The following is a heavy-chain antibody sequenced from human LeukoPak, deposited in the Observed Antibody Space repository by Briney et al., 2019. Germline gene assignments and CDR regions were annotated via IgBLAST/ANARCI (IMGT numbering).Heavy chain of an antibody. CDR1: GGSISSSSYY. CDR2: IYYSGST. Sequence: PSETLSLTCTVSGGSISSSSYYWGWIRQPPGKGLEWIGSIYYSGSTYYNPSLKSRVTISVDTSKNQFSLKLSSVTAADTAVYYCARTPAYYYDSGGDLWYFDYWGQGTLVTVSS. V-gene: IGHV4-39*07. CDR3: ARTPAYYYDSGGDLWYFDY. D-gene: IGHD3-22*01. J-gene: IGHJ4*02.